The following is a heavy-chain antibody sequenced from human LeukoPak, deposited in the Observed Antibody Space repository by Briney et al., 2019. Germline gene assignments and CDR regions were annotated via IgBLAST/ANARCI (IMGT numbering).Heavy chain of an antibody. D-gene: IGHD2-2*02. CDR1: GGSISSYY. Sequence: SETLSLTCTVSGGSISSYYWSWIRQPPGKGLEWIGYIYYSGSTNYNPSLKSRVTISVDTSKNQFSLKLSSVTAADTAVYYCARGQLLYMFYYYYMDVWAKGPRSPSP. CDR2: IYYSGST. CDR3: ARGQLLYMFYYYYMDV. J-gene: IGHJ6*03. V-gene: IGHV4-59*12.